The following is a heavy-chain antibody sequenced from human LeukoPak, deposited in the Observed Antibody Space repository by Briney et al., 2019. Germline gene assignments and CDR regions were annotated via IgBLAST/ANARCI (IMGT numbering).Heavy chain of an antibody. D-gene: IGHD6-19*01. J-gene: IGHJ4*02. V-gene: IGHV3-23*01. Sequence: GGSLRLSCAASGFTFSSYAMSWVRQAPGKGLEWVSAISGSGGSTYYADSVKGRFTISRDNSKNTLYLQMNSLRAEDTAVYYCANQLGSTSEGYWGQGTLVTVSS. CDR1: GFTFSSYA. CDR2: ISGSGGST. CDR3: ANQLGSTSEGY.